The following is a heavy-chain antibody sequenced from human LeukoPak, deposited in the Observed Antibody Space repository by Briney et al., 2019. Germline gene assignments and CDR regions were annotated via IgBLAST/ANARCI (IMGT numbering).Heavy chain of an antibody. CDR2: IYYSGST. CDR1: GGSISSSSYY. CDR3: ARQSGFYSNSSYYYYGMDV. D-gene: IGHD4-11*01. V-gene: IGHV4-39*01. Sequence: PSETLSLTCTVSGGSISSSSYYWGWIRQPPEKGLEWIGSIYYSGSTYYNPSLKSRVTISVDTSKNQFSLKLSSVTAADTAVYYCARQSGFYSNSSYYYYGMDVWGQGTTVTVSS. J-gene: IGHJ6*02.